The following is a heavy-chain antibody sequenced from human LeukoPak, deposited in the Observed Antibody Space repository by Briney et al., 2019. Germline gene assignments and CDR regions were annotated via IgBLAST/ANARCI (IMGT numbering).Heavy chain of an antibody. CDR2: IRYDGSNK. CDR1: GFTFSSYG. J-gene: IGHJ4*02. V-gene: IGHV3-30*02. Sequence: GGSLRLSCAASGFTFSSYGMHWVRQAPGKGLEWVAFIRYDGSNKYYADSVKGRFTISRDNSKNTLYLQMNSLRAEDTAVYYCAKAYYDYVWGSYRAHYWGQGTLVTVSS. D-gene: IGHD3-16*02. CDR3: AKAYYDYVWGSYRAHY.